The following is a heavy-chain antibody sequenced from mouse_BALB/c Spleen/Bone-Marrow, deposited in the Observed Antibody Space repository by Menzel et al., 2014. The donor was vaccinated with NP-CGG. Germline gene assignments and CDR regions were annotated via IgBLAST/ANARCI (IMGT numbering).Heavy chain of an antibody. CDR3: ASSSMVA. CDR2: IWSGGST. CDR1: GFSLTSYG. J-gene: IGHJ2*01. V-gene: IGHV2-2*02. Sequence: QVQLQQSGPGLVQPSQSLSITCTVSGFSLTSYGVHWVRQSPGKGLEWLGVIWSGGSTDYNAALISRLSISKDNSKSXVFFKMNSLQANDTAIYYCASSSMVAWGQGTTLTVSS. D-gene: IGHD2-10*02.